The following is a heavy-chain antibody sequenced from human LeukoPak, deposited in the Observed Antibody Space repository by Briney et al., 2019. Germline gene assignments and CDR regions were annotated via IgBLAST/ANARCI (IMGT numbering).Heavy chain of an antibody. CDR2: INPNSGVT. V-gene: IGHV1-2*02. Sequence: ASVKVSCKASRYTFTGYYMHWVRQAPGQGLEWMGWINPNSGVTDYAQNFQGRVTMTRDTSTSKVYMELSSLRSEDTAVYYCARDMGSYDSSGYFDYWGQGTLVTVSS. CDR3: ARDMGSYDSSGYFDY. D-gene: IGHD3-22*01. CDR1: RYTFTGYY. J-gene: IGHJ4*02.